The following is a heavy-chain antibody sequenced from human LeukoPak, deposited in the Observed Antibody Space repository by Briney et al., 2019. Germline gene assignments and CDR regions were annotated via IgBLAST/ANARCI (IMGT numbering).Heavy chain of an antibody. V-gene: IGHV3-53*01. D-gene: IGHD3-10*01. CDR2: IYSGGST. J-gene: IGHJ4*02. CDR1: GLTVSSTY. CDR3: ANLPRGDY. Sequence: GGSLRLSCAASGLTVSSTYMTWVRQAPGKGLELVSIIYSGGSTYYADSVKGRFTISRDNSKNTLYLQMNSLRVEDTAVYYCANLPRGDYWGQGTLVTVSS.